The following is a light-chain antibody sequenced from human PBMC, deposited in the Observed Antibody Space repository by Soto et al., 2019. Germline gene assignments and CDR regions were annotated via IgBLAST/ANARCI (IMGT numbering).Light chain of an antibody. J-gene: IGKJ1*01. V-gene: IGKV3-15*01. CDR1: QSISDT. Sequence: DIVMTQSPATLSLSPGGRATLSCRASQSISDTLAWYQQKTGQAPRLLIYSESRGATGFPDRFSGSGSGTDFTLTISRLQSEDFAVYYCQKYNNWPWTFGQGTKVDIK. CDR3: QKYNNWPWT. CDR2: SES.